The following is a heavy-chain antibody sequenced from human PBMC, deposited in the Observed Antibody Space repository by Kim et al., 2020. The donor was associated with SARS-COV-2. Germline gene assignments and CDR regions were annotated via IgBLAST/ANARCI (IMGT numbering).Heavy chain of an antibody. D-gene: IGHD4-17*01. CDR3: AKTGDYGALYYYYYGMDV. J-gene: IGHJ6*02. CDR1: GGSISSSSYY. CDR2: IYYSGST. V-gene: IGHV4-39*01. Sequence: SETLSLTCTVSGGSISSSSYYWGWIRQPPGKGLEWIGSIYYSGSTYYNPSLKSRVTISVDTSKNQFSLKLSSVTAADTAVYYCAKTGDYGALYYYYYGMDVWGQGTTVTVSS.